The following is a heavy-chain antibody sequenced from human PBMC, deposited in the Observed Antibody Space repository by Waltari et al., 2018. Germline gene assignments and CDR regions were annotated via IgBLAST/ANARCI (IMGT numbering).Heavy chain of an antibody. V-gene: IGHV4-4*07. D-gene: IGHD3-16*01. J-gene: IGHJ4*02. CDR1: GGSISSYY. CDR2: IDTSGST. Sequence: QVQLQESGPGLVKPSETLSLTCTVSGGSISSYYWGWIRQPAGKGLEWIGRIDTSGSTNYTPPLKSPVNMSVDTSKNQFSLKLSSVTAADTAVYYCARAFAAMIYFDYWGQGTLVTVSS. CDR3: ARAFAAMIYFDY.